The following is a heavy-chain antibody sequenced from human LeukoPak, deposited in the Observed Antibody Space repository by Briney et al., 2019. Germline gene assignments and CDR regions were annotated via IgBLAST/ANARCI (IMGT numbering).Heavy chain of an antibody. CDR3: AREGSDWNYYYYMDV. J-gene: IGHJ6*03. V-gene: IGHV3-7*01. Sequence: GGSLRLSCAASGFTFSSYWMSWVRRAPGNGLEWVANIKQDGSEKYYVDSVKGRFTISRDNAKNSLYLQMNSLRAEDTAVYYCAREGSDWNYYYYMDVWGKGTTVTISS. D-gene: IGHD6-19*01. CDR2: IKQDGSEK. CDR1: GFTFSSYW.